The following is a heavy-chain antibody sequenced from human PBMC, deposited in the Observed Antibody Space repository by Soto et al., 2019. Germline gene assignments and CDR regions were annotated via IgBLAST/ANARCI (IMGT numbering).Heavy chain of an antibody. CDR3: ARADSSSRVDY. J-gene: IGHJ4*02. D-gene: IGHD6-6*01. V-gene: IGHV3-33*01. Sequence: QVQLVESGGGVVQPGRSLRLSCAASGFTFSSYGMHWVRQAPGKGLEWVAVIWYDGSNKYYADSVKGRFTISRDNSKNTLYLQMNSLRAEDTAVYYCARADSSSRVDYCGQGTLVTVSS. CDR1: GFTFSSYG. CDR2: IWYDGSNK.